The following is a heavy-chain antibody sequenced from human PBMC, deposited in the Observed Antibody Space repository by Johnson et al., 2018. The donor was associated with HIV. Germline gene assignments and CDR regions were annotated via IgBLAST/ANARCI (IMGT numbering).Heavy chain of an antibody. CDR1: GFAFSSYA. J-gene: IGHJ3*02. CDR2: ISYDGRDA. V-gene: IGHV3-30*04. D-gene: IGHD5-24*01. Sequence: QVQLVESGGGVVQPGRSLRLSCTASGFAFSSYALHWVRQAPGKGLEWVAVISYDGRDAYYADSVKGRFTSSRDNSKNTLYLQMNSLRAEDTAVYYCARDEGSMLQLTGNDAFDIWGQGTMVTVSS. CDR3: ARDEGSMLQLTGNDAFDI.